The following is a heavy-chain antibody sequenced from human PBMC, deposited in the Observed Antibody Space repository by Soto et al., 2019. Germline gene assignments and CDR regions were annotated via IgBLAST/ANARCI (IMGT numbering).Heavy chain of an antibody. CDR1: GFTFSTYS. V-gene: IGHV3-48*01. CDR3: ASYNWNDVKAFDF. Sequence: EVQLVESGGGLVQPGGSLRLSCAASGFTFSTYSMNWVRQAPGKGLEWVSYISSRSTTIYYADSVKGRFTISRDNAKNSQYLQMNSVRAADTAMYYCASYNWNDVKAFDFWGQGTMVTVSS. J-gene: IGHJ3*01. CDR2: ISSRSTTI. D-gene: IGHD1-1*01.